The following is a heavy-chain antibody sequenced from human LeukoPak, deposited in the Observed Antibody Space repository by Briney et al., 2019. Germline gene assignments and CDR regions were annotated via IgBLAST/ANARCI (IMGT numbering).Heavy chain of an antibody. Sequence: SVKVSLMASGYTYTSYVISWVRQAPGQGLEWMGWISAYNGKTNYAQKLQGRVTMTTDTSTRTAYMELRSLRSDDTAVYYCARGGNYDFWSGQYYYYGRDVWGQGTTVTVSS. CDR2: ISAYNGKT. J-gene: IGHJ6*02. D-gene: IGHD3-3*01. V-gene: IGHV1-18*01. CDR3: ARGGNYDFWSGQYYYYGRDV. CDR1: GYTYTSYV.